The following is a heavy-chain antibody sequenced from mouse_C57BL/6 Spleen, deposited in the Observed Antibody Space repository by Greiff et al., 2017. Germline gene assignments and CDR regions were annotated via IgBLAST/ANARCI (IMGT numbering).Heavy chain of an antibody. CDR2: IYPGDGDT. CDR3: ALGGSHYFDY. J-gene: IGHJ2*01. Sequence: VKLMESGPELVKPGASVKISCKASGYAFSSSWMNWVKQRPGKGLEWIGRIYPGDGDTNYNGKFKGKATLTADKSSSTAYMQLSSLTSEDSAVYFCALGGSHYFDYWGQGTTLTVSS. CDR1: GYAFSSSW. D-gene: IGHD1-1*02. V-gene: IGHV1-82*01.